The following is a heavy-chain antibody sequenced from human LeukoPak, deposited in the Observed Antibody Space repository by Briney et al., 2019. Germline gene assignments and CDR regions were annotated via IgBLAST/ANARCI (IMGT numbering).Heavy chain of an antibody. CDR1: GYTITSYG. Sequence: ASVKVSCKASGYTITSYGISWVRQAPGQGLEWMGWISAYNGNTNYAQKLQGRVTMTTDTSTSTAYMELRSLRSDDTAVYYCARDRYCSGGSCEDYWGQGTLVTVSS. V-gene: IGHV1-18*01. CDR3: ARDRYCSGGSCEDY. CDR2: ISAYNGNT. J-gene: IGHJ4*02. D-gene: IGHD2-15*01.